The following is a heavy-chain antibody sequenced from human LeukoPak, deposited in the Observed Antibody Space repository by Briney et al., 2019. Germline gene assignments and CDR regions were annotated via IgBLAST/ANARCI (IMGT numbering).Heavy chain of an antibody. J-gene: IGHJ4*02. CDR2: ISTGNGNT. V-gene: IGHV1-18*01. CDR1: GDTFIRYG. D-gene: IGHD1-26*01. Sequence: GASVKVSCKASGDTFIRYGISWVRQAPGQGLEWMGWISTGNGNTNYGQKFQGRVTMTTDTSTGTAYMELRSLRSDDTAVYYCAREESIGSYQFLHDYWGQGTLVTVSS. CDR3: AREESIGSYQFLHDY.